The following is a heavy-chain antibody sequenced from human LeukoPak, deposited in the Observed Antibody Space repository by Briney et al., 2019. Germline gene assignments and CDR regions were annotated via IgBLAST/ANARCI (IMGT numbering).Heavy chain of an antibody. D-gene: IGHD6-19*01. J-gene: IGHJ4*02. CDR3: AREGGGGTGWSDYFDY. CDR2: VYHSGST. Sequence: SETLSLTCTVSGGSISNSFYYWAWIRQPPGKGLEWIGSVYHSGSTYYNPSLKSRVTVSVDTSRNQFSLNLSSVTAADTAVYYCAREGGGGTGWSDYFDYWGQGTLVTVSS. CDR1: GGSISNSFYY. V-gene: IGHV4-39*07.